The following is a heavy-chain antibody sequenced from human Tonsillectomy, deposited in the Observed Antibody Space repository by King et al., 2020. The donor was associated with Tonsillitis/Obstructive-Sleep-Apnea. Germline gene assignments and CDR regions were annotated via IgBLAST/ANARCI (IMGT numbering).Heavy chain of an antibody. CDR1: GGTFSSYA. D-gene: IGHD6-13*01. V-gene: IGHV1-69*09. Sequence: VQLVESGAEVKKPGSSVKVSCKASGGTFSSYAVSWVRQAPGQGLEWMGRIVPIVGKAQYAQRVAQKFQDRVTTTADKSTSTAYMELSSLRSEDTAVYYCAKEATGRGSWAYNWFDSWGQGSLVTVSS. J-gene: IGHJ5*01. CDR3: AKEATGRGSWAYNWFDS. CDR2: IVPIVGKA.